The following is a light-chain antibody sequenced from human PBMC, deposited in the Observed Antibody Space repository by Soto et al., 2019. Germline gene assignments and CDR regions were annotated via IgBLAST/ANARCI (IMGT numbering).Light chain of an antibody. V-gene: IGKV1-5*01. CDR2: DAS. CDR3: QQYNSYPWT. J-gene: IGKJ1*01. Sequence: DIQMTQSPSILSASVGDRVTITCRASQSISSWLAWYQQKPGKAPKLLIYDASSLERGVPSRFSASGSGTEFTLTISSLQPDDFATYYCQQYNSYPWTFGQGTKVEIK. CDR1: QSISSW.